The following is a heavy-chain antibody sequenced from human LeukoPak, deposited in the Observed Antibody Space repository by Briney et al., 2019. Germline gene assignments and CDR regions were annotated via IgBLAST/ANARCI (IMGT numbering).Heavy chain of an antibody. D-gene: IGHD5-24*01. CDR1: GFTFSNFG. J-gene: IGHJ4*02. CDR3: AKDLEMAALAFVADY. V-gene: IGHV3-30*18. Sequence: PGRSLRLSCAASGFTFSNFGMHWVRQAPGKELEWVAVISDDESNKYYAGSVKGRFTISRDNSKNTLYLQMSSLRAEDTAIYYCAKDLEMAALAFVADYWGQGTLVTVSS. CDR2: ISDDESNK.